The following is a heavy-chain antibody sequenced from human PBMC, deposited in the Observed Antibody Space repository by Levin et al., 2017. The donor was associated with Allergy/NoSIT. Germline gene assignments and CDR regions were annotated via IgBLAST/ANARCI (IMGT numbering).Heavy chain of an antibody. CDR1: GFAFRNYG. CDR3: AKEGAAVGTPLLDY. V-gene: IGHV3-23*01. D-gene: IGHD6-13*01. CDR2: ISDSGSAT. Sequence: PSGGSLRLSCAGSGFAFRNYGMSWVRQAPGKGLEWVSGISDSGSATCYADSVKGRFTISRDNSKNTLYLQMNSLGVEDTAVYYCAKEGAAVGTPLLDYWGPGTLVTVSS. J-gene: IGHJ4*02.